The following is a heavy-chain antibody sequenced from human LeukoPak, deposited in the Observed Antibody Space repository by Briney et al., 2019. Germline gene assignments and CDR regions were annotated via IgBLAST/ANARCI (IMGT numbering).Heavy chain of an antibody. CDR2: IIPILGIA. CDR3: ARGGLEDRSAAGVDP. J-gene: IGHJ5*01. D-gene: IGHD3-22*01. Sequence: SVKVSCKASGGTFSSYTISWVRQAPGQGLEWMGRIIPILGIANYAQKFQGRVTITADKSTSTAYMELSSLRSEGTALYFCARGGLEDRSAAGVDPWGQGNPVTVSS. CDR1: GGTFSSYT. V-gene: IGHV1-69*02.